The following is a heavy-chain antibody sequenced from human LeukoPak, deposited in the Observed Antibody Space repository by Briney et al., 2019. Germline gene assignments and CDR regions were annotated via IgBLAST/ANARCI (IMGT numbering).Heavy chain of an antibody. CDR1: GGSISSSSYY. CDR2: IYYSGST. Sequence: SETLSLTCTVSGGSISSSSYYWGWIRQPPGTGLEWIGSIYYSGSTYYNPSLKSRVTISVDTSKNQFSLKLSSVTAADTAVYYCARVLRGDLDYWGQGTLVTVSS. D-gene: IGHD3-10*01. J-gene: IGHJ4*02. CDR3: ARVLRGDLDY. V-gene: IGHV4-39*07.